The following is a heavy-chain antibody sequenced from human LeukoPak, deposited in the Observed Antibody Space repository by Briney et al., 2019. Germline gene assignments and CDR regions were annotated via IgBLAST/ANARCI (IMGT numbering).Heavy chain of an antibody. CDR2: IKQDGSEK. CDR1: GFTFSSYW. CDR3: ARLSHCSRTSCYFAGYYCYYMAV. V-gene: IGHV3-7*01. Sequence: PGGSVRLSCAASGFTFSSYWMSWVRQAPGKGLEWVGSIKQDGSEKYYVYTVQGRFTISRDNAKNSLYLQMNSLRAEDTAVYYCARLSHCSRTSCYFAGYYCYYMAVWGKGTTVSVSS. J-gene: IGHJ6*03. D-gene: IGHD2-2*01.